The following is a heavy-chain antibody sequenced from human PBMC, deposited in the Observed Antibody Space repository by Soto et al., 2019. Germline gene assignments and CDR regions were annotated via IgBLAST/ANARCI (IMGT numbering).Heavy chain of an antibody. CDR3: ARVDTPTVRVGMDV. D-gene: IGHD2-15*01. CDR2: ISANIIST. CDR1: GFNFNSHA. Sequence: EVQLLESGGGLVQPVGSLRLSCAASGFNFNSHAMTWVPQAPGKGLEWVSTISANIISTYYADSVKGRFTISRDNSKNTLYLQMSSLRVEDTAVYHCARVDTPTVRVGMDVWGQGTTVTVSS. V-gene: IGHV3-23*01. J-gene: IGHJ6*02.